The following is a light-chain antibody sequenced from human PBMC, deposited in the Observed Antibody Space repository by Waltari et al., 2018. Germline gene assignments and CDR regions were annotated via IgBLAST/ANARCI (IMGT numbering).Light chain of an antibody. CDR3: QQYNSYSLLT. CDR2: KAS. CDR1: QSISNW. J-gene: IGKJ4*01. V-gene: IGKV1-5*03. Sequence: DIQMTQSPSTLSASVGDRFTITCRASQSISNWLAWYQQKLGKAPKHLIYKASTLESGVPSRCIGSRSATEFTLTISSLQPDDYATYYCQQYNSYSLLTFGEGTKVEIK.